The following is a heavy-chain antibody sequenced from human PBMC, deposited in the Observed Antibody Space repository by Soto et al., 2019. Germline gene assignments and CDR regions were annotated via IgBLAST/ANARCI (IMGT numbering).Heavy chain of an antibody. J-gene: IGHJ4*02. CDR1: CGSFIGYY. D-gene: IGHD3-3*01. Sequence: SETLSLTCAFYCGSFIGYYWSWIRQPPGKGLEWIGEINHSGSTNYNPSLKSRVTISVDTSKNQFSLKLSSVTAADTAVYYCARRGRITIFGVTTTTAIDYWGRGTLVTVS. CDR2: INHSGST. V-gene: IGHV4-34*01. CDR3: ARRGRITIFGVTTTTAIDY.